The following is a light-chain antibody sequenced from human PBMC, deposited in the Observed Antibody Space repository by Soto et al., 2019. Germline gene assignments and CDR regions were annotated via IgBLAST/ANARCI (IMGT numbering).Light chain of an antibody. CDR2: DVS. Sequence: DIQMTQSPSTLSASVGDRVTITCRATQSVITWLAWYQHKPGKAPRLLIYDVSSLSSGVPSRFSGRGSLTDLPRTISTLQPDDFATFFCHQYKTSSPDLFGPGTRLEIK. CDR3: HQYKTSSPDL. V-gene: IGKV1-5*01. CDR1: QSVITW. J-gene: IGKJ1*01.